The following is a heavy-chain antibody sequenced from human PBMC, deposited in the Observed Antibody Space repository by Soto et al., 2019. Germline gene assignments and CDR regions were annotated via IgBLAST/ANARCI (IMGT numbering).Heavy chain of an antibody. CDR1: GGSISSYY. CDR2: IYYSGST. Sequence: PSETLSLTCTVSGGSISSYYWSWIRQPPGKGLEWIGYIYYSGSTNYNPSLQSRVTISVDTSKNQFSPKLSSVTAADTAVYYCARVLTGYYEFDYWGQGTLVTVSS. J-gene: IGHJ4*02. CDR3: ARVLTGYYEFDY. D-gene: IGHD3-9*01. V-gene: IGHV4-59*01.